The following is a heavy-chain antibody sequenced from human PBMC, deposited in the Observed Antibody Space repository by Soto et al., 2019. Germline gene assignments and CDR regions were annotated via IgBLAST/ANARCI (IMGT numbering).Heavy chain of an antibody. J-gene: IGHJ6*02. CDR3: ASAGYCSSTSCLYYYYGMDV. V-gene: IGHV1-69*06. CDR1: GGTFSSYA. CDR2: IIPIFGTA. D-gene: IGHD2-2*01. Sequence: QVQLVQSGAEVKKPGSSVKVSCKASGGTFSSYAISWVRQAPGQGLEWMGGIIPIFGTANYAQKFQGRVTITADKSTSTAYMELSSLRSEDTDVYYCASAGYCSSTSCLYYYYGMDVWGQGTTVTVSS.